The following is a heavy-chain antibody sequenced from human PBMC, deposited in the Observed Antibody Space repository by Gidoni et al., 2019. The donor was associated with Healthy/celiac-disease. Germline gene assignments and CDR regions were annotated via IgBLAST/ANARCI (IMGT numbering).Heavy chain of an antibody. CDR2: ISAYNGNT. CDR1: GYTFTSYG. J-gene: IGHJ5*02. CDR3: ARDLGTNWFDP. Sequence: AQLVQSGAEVKKPGVAVKFSCQASGYTFTSYGISWVGQAPGQGLEWMGWISAYNGNTNYAQKLQGRVTMTTDTSTGTAYMELRSLRADDTAVYYGARDLGTNWFDPWGQGTLVTVSS. V-gene: IGHV1-18*01. D-gene: IGHD1-26*01.